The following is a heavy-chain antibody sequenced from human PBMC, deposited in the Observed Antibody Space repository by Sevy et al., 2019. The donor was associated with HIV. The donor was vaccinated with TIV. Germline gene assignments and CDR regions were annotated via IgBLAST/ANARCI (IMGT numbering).Heavy chain of an antibody. Sequence: GGCLRLSCAASGFTFSAYAMSWVRQAPGKGLEWVSCISSSGGSTYYSDSVKGRFSISRDTSKNTLYLQMNSLRAEDTAVYYCATLRGGLYGSGYFQNWGQGTQVTVSS. CDR2: ISSSGGST. CDR3: ATLRGGLYGSGYFQN. J-gene: IGHJ1*01. CDR1: GFTFSAYA. V-gene: IGHV3-23*01. D-gene: IGHD3-10*01.